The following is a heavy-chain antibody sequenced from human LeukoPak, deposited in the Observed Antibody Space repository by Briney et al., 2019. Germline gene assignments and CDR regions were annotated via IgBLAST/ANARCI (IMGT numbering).Heavy chain of an antibody. Sequence: QPGGSLRLSCAASGFTFSSYAMSWVRQAPGKGLEWVSAISGSGGSTYYADSVKGRFTISRDNSKNTLYLQMNSLRGEDTAVYYCVRGGRDGHNWTPYNWFDPWGQGTLVTVSS. CDR2: ISGSGGST. V-gene: IGHV3-23*01. CDR1: GFTFSSYA. CDR3: VRGGRDGHNWTPYNWFDP. J-gene: IGHJ5*02. D-gene: IGHD5-24*01.